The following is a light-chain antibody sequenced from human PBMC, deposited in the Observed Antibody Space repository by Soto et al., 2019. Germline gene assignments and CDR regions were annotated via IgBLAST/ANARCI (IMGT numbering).Light chain of an antibody. Sequence: EIVLTQSPATLSLSPGERAALSCRASQSVSSHLAWYQQKPGQAPTLPIYDASNRATGIPARFSGSGSGTDFTLTISSLEPEDFAVYYCQQRSNWPRTFGQGTKLEIK. CDR1: QSVSSH. CDR3: QQRSNWPRT. J-gene: IGKJ2*02. V-gene: IGKV3-11*01. CDR2: DAS.